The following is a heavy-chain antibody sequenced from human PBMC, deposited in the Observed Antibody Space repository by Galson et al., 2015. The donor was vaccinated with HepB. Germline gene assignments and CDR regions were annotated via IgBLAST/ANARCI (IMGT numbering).Heavy chain of an antibody. CDR1: GYTFTSNG. Sequence: SVKVSCKASGYTFTSNGINWVRQAPGQGLEWMGWINTYNGNTNYAQKLQGRVTMTTDTSTSTAYMELRSLRSDDTAVYYCARDSTLGTGNGFDIWGQGTMVTVSS. V-gene: IGHV1-18*04. J-gene: IGHJ3*02. CDR2: INTYNGNT. CDR3: ARDSTLGTGNGFDI. D-gene: IGHD2-2*01.